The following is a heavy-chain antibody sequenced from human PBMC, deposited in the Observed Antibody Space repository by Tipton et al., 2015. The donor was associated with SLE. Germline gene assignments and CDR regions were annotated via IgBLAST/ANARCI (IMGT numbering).Heavy chain of an antibody. CDR2: INHSGST. D-gene: IGHD5-24*01. V-gene: IGHV4-34*01. Sequence: GLVKSSETLSLTCAVYGGSFSGYYWNWIRQPPGKGLEWIGEINHSGSTNYNPSLKNRVTISIDMSKNQFSLNLNSVTAADTAVYYCARRRKQFSDRDAFDIWGQGTMVTVSS. J-gene: IGHJ3*02. CDR1: GGSFSGYY. CDR3: ARRRKQFSDRDAFDI.